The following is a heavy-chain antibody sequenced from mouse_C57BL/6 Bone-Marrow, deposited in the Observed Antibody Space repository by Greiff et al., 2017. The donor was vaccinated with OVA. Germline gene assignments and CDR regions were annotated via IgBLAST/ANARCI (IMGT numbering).Heavy chain of an antibody. CDR3: AGGTVKAMDY. Sequence: VHVKQSGAELVKPGASVKLSCTASGFNINDYYMHWVKQRPEQGLEWIGRIDPEDGETKYAPKFQGKATITADTSSNTAYLQLSSLTSEDTAVYYCAGGTVKAMDYWGQGTSVTVSS. V-gene: IGHV14-2*01. CDR1: GFNINDYY. CDR2: IDPEDGET. D-gene: IGHD1-1*01. J-gene: IGHJ4*01.